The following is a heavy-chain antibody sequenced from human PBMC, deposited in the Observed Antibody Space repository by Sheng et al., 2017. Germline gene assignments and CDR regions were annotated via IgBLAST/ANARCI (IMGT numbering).Heavy chain of an antibody. CDR2: IRGSGSST. V-gene: IGHV3-23*01. Sequence: EVQLLESGGGLVQPGGSLRLSCVASGFTFINYAMTWVRQAPGKGLEWVSGIRGSGSSTYYADSVKGRFTISRDNSKNTLYLQMNSLRAEDTAVYYCAKDRYYYDSSGQDAFDIWGQGTMVTVSS. CDR3: AKDRYYYDSSGQDAFDI. D-gene: IGHD3-22*01. CDR1: GFTFINYA. J-gene: IGHJ3*02.